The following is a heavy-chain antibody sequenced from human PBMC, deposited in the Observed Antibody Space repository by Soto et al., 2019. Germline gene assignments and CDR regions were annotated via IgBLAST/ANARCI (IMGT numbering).Heavy chain of an antibody. J-gene: IGHJ3*02. V-gene: IGHV3-66*01. CDR2: IYSGGST. Sequence: EVQLVESGGGLVQPGGSLRLSCAASGFTVSSNYMSWVRQAPGKGLEWVSVIYSGGSTYYADSVKGSFTISRDNSKNTLYLQMNSLRAEDTAVYYCARERRSTGDDAFDIWGQGTMVTVSS. CDR3: ARERRSTGDDAFDI. CDR1: GFTVSSNY. D-gene: IGHD4-17*01.